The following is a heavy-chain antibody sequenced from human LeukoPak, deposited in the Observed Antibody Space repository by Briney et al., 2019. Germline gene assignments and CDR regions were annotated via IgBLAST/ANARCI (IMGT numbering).Heavy chain of an antibody. D-gene: IGHD1-26*01. CDR2: IIPIFGTA. J-gene: IGHJ4*02. Sequence: SVKVSCKASGGTFSSYAISWVRQAPGQGLEWMGGIIPIFGTANYAQKLQGRVTMTTDTSTNTAYMELKSLRSDDTAVYYCARDYSGSLLYWGQGTLVTVSS. CDR1: GGTFSSYA. V-gene: IGHV1-69*05. CDR3: ARDYSGSLLY.